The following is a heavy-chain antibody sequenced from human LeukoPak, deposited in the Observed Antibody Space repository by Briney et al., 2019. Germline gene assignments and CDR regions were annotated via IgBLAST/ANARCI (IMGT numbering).Heavy chain of an antibody. CDR1: GGSISSGGYY. CDR3: ARDLAGGVVPAAGALGY. Sequence: IPSETLSLTCTVSGGSISSGGYYWSWIRQPPGKGLEWIGYIYHSGSTYYNPSLKSRVTISVDRSKNQFSLKLSSVTAADTAVYYCARDLAGGVVPAAGALGYWGQGTLVTVSS. CDR2: IYHSGST. V-gene: IGHV4-30-2*01. D-gene: IGHD2-2*01. J-gene: IGHJ4*02.